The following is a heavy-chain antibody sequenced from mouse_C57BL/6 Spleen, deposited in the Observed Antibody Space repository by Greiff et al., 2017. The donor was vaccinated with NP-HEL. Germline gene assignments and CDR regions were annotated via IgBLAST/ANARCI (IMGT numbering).Heavy chain of an antibody. CDR3: ARDGTLYYAMDY. CDR2: ISYDGSN. J-gene: IGHJ4*01. CDR1: GYSITSGYY. V-gene: IGHV3-6*01. Sequence: EVQLVESGPGLVKPSQSLSLTCSVTGYSITSGYYWHWIRQFPGTQLEWMGYISYDGSNNYNPSLKNRISITRDTSKNQFFLKLNSVTTEDTATYYCARDGTLYYAMDYWGQGTSVTVSS. D-gene: IGHD1-1*01.